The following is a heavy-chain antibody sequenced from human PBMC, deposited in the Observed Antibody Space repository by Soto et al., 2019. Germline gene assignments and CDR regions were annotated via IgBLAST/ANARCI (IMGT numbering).Heavy chain of an antibody. CDR2: ISSSGSTI. CDR1: GFTFSDYY. J-gene: IGHJ6*03. Sequence: GGSLRLSCAASGFTFSDYYMSWIRQAPGKGLEWVSYISSSGSTIYYADSVKGRFTISRDNAKNSLYLQMNSLRAEDTAVYYCARDPALRFLEWSSGYMDVWGKGTTVTVSS. D-gene: IGHD3-3*01. CDR3: ARDPALRFLEWSSGYMDV. V-gene: IGHV3-11*01.